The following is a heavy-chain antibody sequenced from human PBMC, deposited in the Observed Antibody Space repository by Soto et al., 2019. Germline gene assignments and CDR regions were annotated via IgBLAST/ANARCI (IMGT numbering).Heavy chain of an antibody. D-gene: IGHD6-13*01. Sequence: PGGSLRLSCAASGFTFGSYAMHWVRQAPGKGLEWAAVISYDGSNKYYADSVKGRFTISRDNSKNTLYLQMNSLRAEDTAVYYCARVLIAAGISGMDVWGQGTTVTVSS. CDR3: ARVLIAAGISGMDV. CDR2: ISYDGSNK. CDR1: GFTFGSYA. J-gene: IGHJ6*02. V-gene: IGHV3-30-3*01.